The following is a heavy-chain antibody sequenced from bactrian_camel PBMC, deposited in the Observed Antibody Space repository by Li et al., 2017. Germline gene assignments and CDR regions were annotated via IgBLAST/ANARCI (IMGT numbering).Heavy chain of an antibody. D-gene: IGHD3*01. CDR2: IEIAGST. CDR1: GDTGST. Sequence: QLVESGGGSVQSGGSLRLSCEARGDTGSTLYRQVTGKQREWISSIEIAGSTTYDYSVKGRFTISKDEAKDTAYLQMNSLKPEDTAMYYCTASVGDSLGQGTQVTVS. J-gene: IGHJ4*01. V-gene: IGHV3S53*01.